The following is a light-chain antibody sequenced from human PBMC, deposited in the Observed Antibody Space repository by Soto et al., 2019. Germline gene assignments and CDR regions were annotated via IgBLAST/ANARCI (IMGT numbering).Light chain of an antibody. CDR2: DVS. CDR1: SSDVGGYNY. V-gene: IGLV2-14*01. CDR3: SSYTSSSTVV. J-gene: IGLJ2*01. Sequence: QSALTQPASVSGSPGQSITISCTGTSSDVGGYNYVSWYQQHPGKAPKLMIFDVSNRPSEASNRFSGSRSGNTASLTISGLQAEDEADYYCSSYTSSSTVVFGGGTKLTVL.